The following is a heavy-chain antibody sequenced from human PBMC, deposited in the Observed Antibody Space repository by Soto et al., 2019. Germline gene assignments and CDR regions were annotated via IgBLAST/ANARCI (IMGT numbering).Heavy chain of an antibody. V-gene: IGHV4-39*01. CDR2: MSYSRST. D-gene: IGHD7-27*01. CDR1: GCSISSNNYY. CDR3: ASQLQPTNWGGGYFDD. J-gene: IGHJ4*02. Sequence: PSETLSLTRFVSGCSISSNNYYWGWIRQPPGKRLERIGSMSYSRSTYYNPSLNTRVTISVATSMNQFSLKLTSVTAADNVVFKCASQLQPTNWGGGYFDDWGQGRLVTVS.